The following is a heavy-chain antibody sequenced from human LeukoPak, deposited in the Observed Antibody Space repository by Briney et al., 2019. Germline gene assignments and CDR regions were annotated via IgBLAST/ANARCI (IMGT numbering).Heavy chain of an antibody. J-gene: IGHJ4*02. V-gene: IGHV3-21*01. Sequence: PGGSLRLSCAAAGFTFSSYSRNWVRQAPGKGLEWVSSISSSSSYINYADSVKGRFTISRDNAKNSLYLQMNSLRAEDTAVYYCARDGPWLHYWGQGTLVTVSS. CDR3: ARDGPWLHY. CDR1: GFTFSSYS. D-gene: IGHD6-19*01. CDR2: ISSSSSYI.